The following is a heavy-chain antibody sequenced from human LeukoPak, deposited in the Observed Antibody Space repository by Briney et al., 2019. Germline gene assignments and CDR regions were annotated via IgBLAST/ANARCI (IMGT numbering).Heavy chain of an antibody. D-gene: IGHD3-22*01. J-gene: IGHJ4*02. CDR1: GFTFTDYA. Sequence: GGSLRLSCAASGFTFTDYAMLWVRQAPGKGLEWVSAISGSGGSTYYADSVKGRFTISRDNSKNTLYLQMNSLRAEDTAVYYCASYDSSGYYHYFDYWGQGTLVTVSS. CDR2: ISGSGGST. V-gene: IGHV3-23*01. CDR3: ASYDSSGYYHYFDY.